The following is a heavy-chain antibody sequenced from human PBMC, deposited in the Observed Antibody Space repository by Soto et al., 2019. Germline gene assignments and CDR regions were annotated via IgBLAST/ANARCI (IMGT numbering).Heavy chain of an antibody. Sequence: ASVKVSCKASGGTFSSYAISWVRQAPGQGLEWMGGIIPIFGTANYAQKFQGRVTITADESTSTAYMELSSLRSEDTAVYYCARARPLRVTPYYYYGMDVWGQGTTVTVSS. V-gene: IGHV1-69*13. CDR2: IIPIFGTA. J-gene: IGHJ6*02. D-gene: IGHD3-10*01. CDR3: ARARPLRVTPYYYYGMDV. CDR1: GGTFSSYA.